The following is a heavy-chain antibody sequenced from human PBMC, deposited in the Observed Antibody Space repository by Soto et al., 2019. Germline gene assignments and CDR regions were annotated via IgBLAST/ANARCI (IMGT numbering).Heavy chain of an antibody. CDR2: IIPILGIA. CDR1: GGTFSSYT. V-gene: IGHV1-69*02. Sequence: QVQLVQSGAEVKKPGSSVKVSCKASGGTFSSYTISWVRQAPGHGLEWMGRIIPILGIANYAQKFQCRVTLTADKSTSTAYMELSSLRSEDTAVYYCARELWGPGYYYAYYMDFWGKGTTVTVSS. CDR3: ARELWGPGYYYAYYMDF. J-gene: IGHJ6*03. D-gene: IGHD1-7*01.